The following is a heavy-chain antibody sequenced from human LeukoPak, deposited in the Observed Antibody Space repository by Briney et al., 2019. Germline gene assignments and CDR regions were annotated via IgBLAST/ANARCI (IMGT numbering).Heavy chain of an antibody. J-gene: IGHJ4*02. Sequence: SETLSLTCSVSGGSIRSYYWSWIRQLPGKGLEWIGSIYYSGSTNYNPSLKSRVTISVDTSKNQFSLKLSSVTAADTAVYYCARGHGYLDYWGQGTLVTVSS. CDR1: GGSIRSYY. D-gene: IGHD5-24*01. V-gene: IGHV4-59*01. CDR2: IYYSGST. CDR3: ARGHGYLDY.